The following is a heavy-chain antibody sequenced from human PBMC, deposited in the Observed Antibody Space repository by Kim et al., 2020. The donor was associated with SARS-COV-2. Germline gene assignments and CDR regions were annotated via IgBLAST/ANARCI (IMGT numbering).Heavy chain of an antibody. CDR3: TRGADGDY. Sequence: GGSLRLSCAASGFTFSNSWMYWVRQGPGKGLVWVSRMNSDGSLISYADSVKGRFTISRDNAKNTLYLQMNSLRAEDTAVYYCTRGADGDYWGQGTLVTVSS. V-gene: IGHV3-74*01. CDR1: GFTFSNSW. J-gene: IGHJ4*02. CDR2: MNSDGSLI.